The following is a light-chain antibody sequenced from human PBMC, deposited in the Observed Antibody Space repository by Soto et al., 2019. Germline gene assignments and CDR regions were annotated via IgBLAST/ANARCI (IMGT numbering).Light chain of an antibody. CDR1: QSVSSF. CDR3: QQYGSSLWT. V-gene: IGKV3-20*01. Sequence: SGTAGQRVTLSCTASQSVSSFLVWYQQKPGQAPRLLIYGASSRATGIPDRFSGSGYGTDVNLTISRLETADFAVYYCQQYGSSLWTFGQGTKVDIK. CDR2: GAS. J-gene: IGKJ1*01.